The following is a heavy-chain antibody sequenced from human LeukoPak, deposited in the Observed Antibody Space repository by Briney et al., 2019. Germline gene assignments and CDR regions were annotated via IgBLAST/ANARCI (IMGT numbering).Heavy chain of an antibody. D-gene: IGHD3-22*01. J-gene: IGHJ4*02. V-gene: IGHV1-69*04. Sequence: EASVKVSCKASGGTFSSYAISWVRQAPGQGREWMGRIIPIFGRANYSQKFQGRITNTTDKTTSTAYMELSSLRSEDTAVYYCAIDSLPSSGYGFISYWGQGTLVTVSS. CDR2: IIPIFGRA. CDR3: AIDSLPSSGYGFISY. CDR1: GGTFSSYA.